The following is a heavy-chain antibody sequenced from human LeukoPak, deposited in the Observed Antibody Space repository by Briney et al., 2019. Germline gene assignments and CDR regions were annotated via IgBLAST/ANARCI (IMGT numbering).Heavy chain of an antibody. CDR1: GGSISSSSYH. Sequence: PETLSLTCSVSGGSISSSSYHWGWIRQSPGKGLEWIASIYYSGSAHYNPSLKSRLTISVDTSKNQFSLKLNSVTAADTAVYYCARCISMVRGVIRPPDYWGQGTLVTVSS. J-gene: IGHJ4*02. V-gene: IGHV4-39*01. CDR3: ARCISMVRGVIRPPDY. CDR2: IYYSGSA. D-gene: IGHD3-10*01.